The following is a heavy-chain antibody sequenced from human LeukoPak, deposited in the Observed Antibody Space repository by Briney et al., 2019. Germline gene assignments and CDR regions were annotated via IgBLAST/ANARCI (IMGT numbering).Heavy chain of an antibody. V-gene: IGHV1-2*02. J-gene: IGHJ5*02. Sequence: ASVKVSCKASGYTFTGYYMHWVRQAPGQGLEWMGWINPDSGGTNYAQKFQGRVTMTRDTSISTAYMELSRLRSDDTAVYYCARMGSPATAMVTPWGQGTLVTVSS. CDR1: GYTFTGYY. D-gene: IGHD5-18*01. CDR3: ARMGSPATAMVTP. CDR2: INPDSGGT.